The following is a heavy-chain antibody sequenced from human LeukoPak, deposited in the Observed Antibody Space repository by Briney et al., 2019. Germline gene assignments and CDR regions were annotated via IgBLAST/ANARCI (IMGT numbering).Heavy chain of an antibody. J-gene: IGHJ1*01. CDR3: ARGESGIQH. CDR2: ISVYNGNT. Sequence: ASVKVSCNASGYIFTNYGISWVRQAPGRGLEWMGWISVYNGNTNYAQKLQGRVTMTTDTSTSTAYMELRSLRSDDTAVYYCARGESGIQHWGQGTLVTVSS. V-gene: IGHV1-18*01. CDR1: GYIFTNYG.